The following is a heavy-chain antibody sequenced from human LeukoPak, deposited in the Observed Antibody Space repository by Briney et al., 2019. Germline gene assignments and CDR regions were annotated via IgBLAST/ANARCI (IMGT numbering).Heavy chain of an antibody. V-gene: IGHV3-21*01. Sequence: PGGSLRLSCAASGFTFSSYSMNWVRQAPGKGLEWVSSISSSSSYIYYADSVKGRFTISRDNAKNSLYLQTNSLRAEDTAVYYCARVESGYVSTGSMDVWGQGTTVTVSS. CDR1: GFTFSSYS. D-gene: IGHD3-22*01. CDR3: ARVESGYVSTGSMDV. CDR2: ISSSSSYI. J-gene: IGHJ6*02.